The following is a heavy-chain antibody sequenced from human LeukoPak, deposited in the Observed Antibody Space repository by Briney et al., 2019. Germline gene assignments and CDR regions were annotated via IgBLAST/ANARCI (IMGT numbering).Heavy chain of an antibody. CDR3: AREMKGNNDFLTGHYHSYHHGMDV. Sequence: ASETLSLTCSVSGGSIDSYYWSWIRQPAGRGLEWIGRIYASGTTKYNPSLKSRVDMSVDTSKSQFSLKLRSVTAADTAVYFCAREMKGNNDFLTGHYHSYHHGMDVWGQGTTVIVSS. J-gene: IGHJ6*02. D-gene: IGHD3-9*01. V-gene: IGHV4-4*07. CDR1: GGSIDSYY. CDR2: IYASGTT.